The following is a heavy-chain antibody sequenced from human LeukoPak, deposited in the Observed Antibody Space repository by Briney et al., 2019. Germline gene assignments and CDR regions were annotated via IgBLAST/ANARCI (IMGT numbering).Heavy chain of an antibody. Sequence: GGSLRLSCAASGFTFRSYNMNWVRQAPGKGLEWVSSILSSGTYIYYAESLKGRFTISRDNAKDSVYLQMNKLRAEDTAVYYCARADLRTYYGMDVWGQGTTATVSS. CDR2: ILSSGTYI. CDR3: ARADLRTYYGMDV. CDR1: GFTFRSYN. J-gene: IGHJ6*02. D-gene: IGHD1-1*01. V-gene: IGHV3-21*01.